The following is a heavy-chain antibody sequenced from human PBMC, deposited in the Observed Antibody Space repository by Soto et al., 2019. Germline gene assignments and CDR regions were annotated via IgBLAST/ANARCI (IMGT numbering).Heavy chain of an antibody. CDR1: GFTFSSYW. CDR3: ARDSRNYDFWSGYYLYFDY. D-gene: IGHD3-3*01. J-gene: IGHJ4*02. Sequence: EVQLVESGGGLVQPGGSLRLSCAASGFTFSSYWMSWVRQAPGKGLEWVANIKQDGSEKYYVDSVKGRFTISRDNAKNSLYLQMNSLRAEDTAVYYCARDSRNYDFWSGYYLYFDYWGQGTLVTVSS. V-gene: IGHV3-7*01. CDR2: IKQDGSEK.